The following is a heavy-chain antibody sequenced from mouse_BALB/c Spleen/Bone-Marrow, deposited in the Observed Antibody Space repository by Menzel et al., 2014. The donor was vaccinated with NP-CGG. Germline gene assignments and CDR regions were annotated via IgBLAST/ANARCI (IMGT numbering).Heavy chain of an antibody. V-gene: IGHV1S22*01. J-gene: IGHJ2*01. Sequence: LQQSGSELVRPGASVKLSCKASGYTFTSYWMHWVKQRHGQGLEWIGNIYPGSGSTNYDEKFKSKGTLTVDTSSSTAYMHLSSLTSEDSAVYYCKSWDYWGQGTTLTVSS. CDR3: KSWDY. CDR1: GYTFTSYW. CDR2: IYPGSGST.